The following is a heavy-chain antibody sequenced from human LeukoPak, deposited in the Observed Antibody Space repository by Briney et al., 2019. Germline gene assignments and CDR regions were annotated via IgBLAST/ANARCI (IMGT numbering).Heavy chain of an antibody. CDR1: GGSISSGSYY. CDR2: IYTSGST. D-gene: IGHD6-19*01. CDR3: ARTSVAGTRHDAFDI. V-gene: IGHV4-61*02. J-gene: IGHJ3*02. Sequence: SETLSLTCTVSGGSISSGSYYWSWIRQPAGKGLEWIGRIYTSGSTNYNPSLKSQVTISVDTSKNQFSLKLSSVTAADTAVYYCARTSVAGTRHDAFDIWGQGTMVTVSS.